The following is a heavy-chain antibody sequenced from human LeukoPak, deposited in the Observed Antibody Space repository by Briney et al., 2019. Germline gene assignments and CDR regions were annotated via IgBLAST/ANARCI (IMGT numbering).Heavy chain of an antibody. CDR1: GFTFSSYW. CDR3: AREQTPVIHYYFDS. V-gene: IGHV3-7*01. J-gene: IGHJ4*02. CDR2: IKQDGSDY. Sequence: GGSLRLSCAASGFTFSSYWMSWLRQAPGKGLEGVANIKQDGSDYYYVDSVKGRFTISRDNAKNSLYLQMNSLRAEDTAVYYCAREQTPVIHYYFDSWGQGTLVTVSS. D-gene: IGHD3-16*02.